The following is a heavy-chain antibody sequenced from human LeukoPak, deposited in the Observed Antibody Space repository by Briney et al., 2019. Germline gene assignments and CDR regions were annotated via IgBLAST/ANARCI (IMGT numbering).Heavy chain of an antibody. Sequence: GGSLRLSCAASGFTFSSYSMNWVRQAPGKGLEWVSSISSSSSYIYYADSVKGRFTISRDNAKNSLYLQMNSLRAEDTAVYYCARGGGRSITMIVLNNRDAFDIWGQGTMVTVSS. D-gene: IGHD3-22*01. CDR3: ARGGGRSITMIVLNNRDAFDI. V-gene: IGHV3-21*01. CDR1: GFTFSSYS. J-gene: IGHJ3*02. CDR2: ISSSSSYI.